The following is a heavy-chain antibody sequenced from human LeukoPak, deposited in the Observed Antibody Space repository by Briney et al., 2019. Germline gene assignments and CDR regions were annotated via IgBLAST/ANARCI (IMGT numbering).Heavy chain of an antibody. D-gene: IGHD1-26*01. CDR3: ARDGYSGSNAFAL. Sequence: GGSLRLSCAASGFIFGAYEMNWVRQAPGKGLEWVSYISSSGLIIYYADSVKGRFTMSRDNAKNSLFLQMDSLRAEDTAVYYCARDGYSGSNAFALWGQGTVVTVSS. V-gene: IGHV3-48*03. CDR2: ISSSGLII. J-gene: IGHJ3*01. CDR1: GFIFGAYE.